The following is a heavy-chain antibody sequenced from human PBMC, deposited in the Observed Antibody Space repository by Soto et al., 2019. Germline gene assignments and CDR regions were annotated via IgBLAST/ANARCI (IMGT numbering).Heavy chain of an antibody. CDR1: GFSFSNHG. J-gene: IGHJ4*02. V-gene: IGHV3-30*03. D-gene: IGHD3-16*01. Sequence: QMQLVESGGGAVQPGRSLRLSWAASGFSFSNHGMHWVRQAPGKGLDWVADISHGGRDTWYADSVKGRFTISRDNPKNTVYLQMDGLRSAVTAIFCCVSGEGRYGLDTRFDYWGQGTLVTVSS. CDR2: ISHGGRDT. CDR3: VSGEGRYGLDTRFDY.